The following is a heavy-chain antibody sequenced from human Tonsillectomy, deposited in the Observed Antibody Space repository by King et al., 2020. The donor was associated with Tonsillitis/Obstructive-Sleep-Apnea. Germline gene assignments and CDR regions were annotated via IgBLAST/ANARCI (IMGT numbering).Heavy chain of an antibody. V-gene: IGHV3-7*04. CDR1: GFTFSSYW. D-gene: IGHD2-2*01. CDR3: ARANIVVVPAAIGY. CDR2: IKQDGSEK. J-gene: IGHJ4*02. Sequence: VQLVESGGGLVQPGGSLRLSCAASGFTFSSYWMSWVRQAPGKGLEWVANIKQDGSEKYYVDSVKGRFTISRDNAKNSLYLQMNSLRAEDTAVYYCARANIVVVPAAIGYWGQGTLVTVSS.